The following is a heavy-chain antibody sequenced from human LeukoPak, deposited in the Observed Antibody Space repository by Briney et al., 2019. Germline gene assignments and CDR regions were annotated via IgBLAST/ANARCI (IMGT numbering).Heavy chain of an antibody. V-gene: IGHV3-33*01. CDR1: GFTFSSYG. J-gene: IGHJ4*02. CDR3: ARDGYCSGGSCYSGFCGY. CDR2: IWYDGSNK. D-gene: IGHD2-15*01. Sequence: GGSLRLSCAASGFTFSSYGMHWVRQAPGKGLEWVAVIWYDGSNKYYADSVKGRFTISRDNSKNTLYLQMNSLRAEDTAVYYCARDGYCSGGSCYSGFCGYWGRGTLVTVSS.